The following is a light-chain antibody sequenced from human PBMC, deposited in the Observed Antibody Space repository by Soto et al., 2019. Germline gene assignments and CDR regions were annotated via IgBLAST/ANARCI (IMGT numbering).Light chain of an antibody. Sequence: QSVLTQPPSVSGAPGQRVTISCTGRSSNIGAGYDVHWYQQLPGTAPKLLIYGNSNRASGVPDRFSGSKSGTSASLANTGLQAEDEADYYCQSYDSSLSGWVFGGGTKLTVL. J-gene: IGLJ3*02. V-gene: IGLV1-40*01. CDR3: QSYDSSLSGWV. CDR2: GNS. CDR1: SSNIGAGYD.